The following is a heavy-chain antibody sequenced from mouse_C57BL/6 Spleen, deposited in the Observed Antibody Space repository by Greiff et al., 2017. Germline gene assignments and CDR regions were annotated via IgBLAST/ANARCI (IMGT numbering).Heavy chain of an antibody. CDR2: ISSGGSYT. D-gene: IGHD1-1*01. CDR3: ARHEGDYGSSLFDY. V-gene: IGHV5-6*01. CDR1: GFTFSSYG. Sequence: EVQLVESGGDLVKPGGSLKLSCAASGFTFSSYGMSWVRQTPDKRLEWVATISSGGSYTYYPDSVKGRFTISRDNAKNTLYLQMSSLKSEDTAMYYCARHEGDYGSSLFDYWGQGTTLTVSS. J-gene: IGHJ2*01.